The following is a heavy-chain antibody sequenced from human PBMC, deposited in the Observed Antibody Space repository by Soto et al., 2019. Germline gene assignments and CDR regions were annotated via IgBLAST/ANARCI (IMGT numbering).Heavy chain of an antibody. J-gene: IGHJ5*02. CDR2: IRGSGFKK. D-gene: IGHD1-26*01. V-gene: IGHV3-23*01. CDR3: AKNQGVELVPLATVDWFDP. Sequence: EVVLLESGGGLEQPGGSLRLSCAASGFIFENFGMSWVRQAPGKGLEWISSIRGSGFKKYYADSVKGRFTISRDHSKSTVYLELNNLSAEDTAVYHCAKNQGVELVPLATVDWFDPWGQGSLVTVSS. CDR1: GFIFENFG.